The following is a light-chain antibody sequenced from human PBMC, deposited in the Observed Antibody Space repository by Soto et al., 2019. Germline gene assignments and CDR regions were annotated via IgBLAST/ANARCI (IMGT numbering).Light chain of an antibody. Sequence: EIVMTQSPATLSVSPGERATLSCRASKSISSELAWYQQKPGQPPRLLIYGASTRATGVPARFTGSGSGSECTLTISGLQSEDFAVYYCQQGHNWPLTFGQGTRLEI. V-gene: IGKV3-15*01. CDR3: QQGHNWPLT. CDR2: GAS. J-gene: IGKJ2*01. CDR1: KSISSE.